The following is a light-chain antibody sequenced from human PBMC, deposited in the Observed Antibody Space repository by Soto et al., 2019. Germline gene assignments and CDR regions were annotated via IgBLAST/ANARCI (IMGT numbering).Light chain of an antibody. V-gene: IGKV3-15*01. Sequence: EIVMTQSPATLSVSPGERATLICRASQSVSSNLAWYQQKPGQAPRLLIYGASTRATGIPARFSGNGSGTVFTLTISSLQSEDFAVYYCQQFTDWPYTFGQGTKLEI. CDR2: GAS. J-gene: IGKJ2*01. CDR3: QQFTDWPYT. CDR1: QSVSSN.